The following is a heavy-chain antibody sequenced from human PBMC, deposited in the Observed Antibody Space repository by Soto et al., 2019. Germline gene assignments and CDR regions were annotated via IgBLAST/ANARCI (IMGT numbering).Heavy chain of an antibody. J-gene: IGHJ5*02. CDR2: IYHSGTT. CDR1: GGSTSHSSYF. Sequence: PSETLSLTCAVSGGSTSHSSYFWGWIRQPPGKGLEWIGYIYHSGTTYYNPSLKSRVTISVDTSKNQVSLKLSSVTAADTAVYYCARSVDPWGQGTLVTVSS. CDR3: ARSVDP. V-gene: IGHV4-31*11.